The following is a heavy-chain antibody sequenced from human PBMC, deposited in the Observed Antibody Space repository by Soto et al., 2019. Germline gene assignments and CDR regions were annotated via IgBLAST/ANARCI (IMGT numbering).Heavy chain of an antibody. CDR2: IYYSGST. J-gene: IGHJ4*02. D-gene: IGHD4-17*01. Sequence: QVQLQESGPGLVKPSQTLSLTCTVSGGSISSGDYYWSWMRPPPGQGLEWIGYIYYSGSTYYNTSLKSRLTLSLDTSNNQFSLKLSSVTAADTAIYYCARTTRTTQRNFDYWGQGTMVTVSS. CDR3: ARTTRTTQRNFDY. V-gene: IGHV4-30-4*01. CDR1: GGSISSGDYY.